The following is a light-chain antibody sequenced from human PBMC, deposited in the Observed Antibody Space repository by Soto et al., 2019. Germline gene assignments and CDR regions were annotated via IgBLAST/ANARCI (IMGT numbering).Light chain of an antibody. Sequence: EVVVTQSPATLSLSPGERASLSCRTSQNVNSNLAWYQQKPGQAPRLLIYAASTRAAGIPARFSGSGSATYFTLTISSLQSEDFAVYYCQQYDDWPPWTFGQGTKVESK. CDR1: QNVNSN. CDR3: QQYDDWPPWT. V-gene: IGKV3D-15*01. CDR2: AAS. J-gene: IGKJ1*01.